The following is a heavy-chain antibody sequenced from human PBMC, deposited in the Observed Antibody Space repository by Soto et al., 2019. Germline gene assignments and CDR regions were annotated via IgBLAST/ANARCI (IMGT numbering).Heavy chain of an antibody. V-gene: IGHV3-15*01. CDR3: TTDLAYYYDSSGYYFRIPPHDYEDY. J-gene: IGHJ4*02. Sequence: GGSLRLSCAASGFTLSNAWMSWVRQAPAKGLEWVGRIKSKTDGGTTDYAAPVKGRFTISRDDSKNTLYLQMNSLKTEDTAVYYCTTDLAYYYDSSGYYFRIPPHDYEDYWGQGTLVTVSS. D-gene: IGHD3-22*01. CDR2: IKSKTDGGTT. CDR1: GFTLSNAW.